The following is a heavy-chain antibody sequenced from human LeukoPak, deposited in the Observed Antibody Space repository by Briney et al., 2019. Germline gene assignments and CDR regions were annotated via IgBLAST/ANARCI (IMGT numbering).Heavy chain of an antibody. CDR1: GGSFSSYY. J-gene: IGHJ4*02. V-gene: IGHV4-59*01. Sequence: SETLSLTCTVSGGSFSSYYWSWIRQPPGKGLEWIGYIYYNGNTNYNPSLKRRVTMSVDTSRNQFSLKLTSVTAADTAVYYCASLDYWGQGTLVTVSP. CDR2: IYYNGNT. CDR3: ASLDY.